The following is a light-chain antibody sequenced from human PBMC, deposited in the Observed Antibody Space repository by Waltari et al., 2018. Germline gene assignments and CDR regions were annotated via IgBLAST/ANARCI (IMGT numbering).Light chain of an antibody. Sequence: DIVLTQSPLSLPVTPGEPASISCRSSQSLLHRNGYNYLDWYLQKPGQSPQLLIYFGSTRASGVPDRFSGSGSGTDFTLTISSLESEDFAVYHCQQYGSLPYTFGQGTKLEIK. CDR2: FGS. J-gene: IGKJ2*01. CDR1: QSLLHRNGYNY. CDR3: QQYGSLPYT. V-gene: IGKV2-28*01.